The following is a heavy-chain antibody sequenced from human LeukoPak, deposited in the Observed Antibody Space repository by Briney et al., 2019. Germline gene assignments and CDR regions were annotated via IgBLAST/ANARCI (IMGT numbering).Heavy chain of an antibody. D-gene: IGHD3-22*01. CDR3: TRGSIAYYYMDV. Sequence: PSETLSLTCTVSGGSISSYYWSWIRQPPGKGLEWIGYIYYSGSTNYNPSLKSRVTISVDTSKNQFSLKLSSVTAADTAVCYCTRGSIAYYYMDVWGKGTTVTISS. V-gene: IGHV4-59*01. J-gene: IGHJ6*03. CDR2: IYYSGST. CDR1: GGSISSYY.